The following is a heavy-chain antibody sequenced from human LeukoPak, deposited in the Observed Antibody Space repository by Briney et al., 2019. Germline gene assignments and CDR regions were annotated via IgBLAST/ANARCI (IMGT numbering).Heavy chain of an antibody. J-gene: IGHJ4*02. CDR3: ARGGFMITFGGPIDY. CDR2: ISSSSSYI. Sequence: PGGSLRLSCVASGVTFSSYSMNWVRQAPGKGLEWVSSISSSSSYIYYADSVKGRFTISRDNAKNSLYLQMNSLRAEDTAVYYCARGGFMITFGGPIDYWGQGTLVIVSS. CDR1: GVTFSSYS. D-gene: IGHD3-16*01. V-gene: IGHV3-21*01.